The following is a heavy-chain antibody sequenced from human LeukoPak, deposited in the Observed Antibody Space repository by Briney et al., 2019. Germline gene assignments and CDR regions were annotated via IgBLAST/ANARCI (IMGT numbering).Heavy chain of an antibody. V-gene: IGHV4-39*01. J-gene: IGHJ4*02. CDR1: GGSISSSSYY. CDR3: ARREGIIASADFFDY. CDR2: IYYSGST. D-gene: IGHD6-13*01. Sequence: SETLSLTCTVSGGSISSSSYYWGWIRKPPGKGLEWIGTIYYSGSTYYNPSLKSRVTISVDTSKNLFSLKLSSVTAADTAVYYCARREGIIASADFFDYWGQGTLVTVSS.